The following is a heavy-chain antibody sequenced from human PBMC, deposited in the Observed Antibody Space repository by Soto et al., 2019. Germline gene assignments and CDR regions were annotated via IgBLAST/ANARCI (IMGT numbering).Heavy chain of an antibody. CDR3: ARSIAVDAFDI. CDR2: FYYSGNT. Sequence: QVQLQESGPGLVKPSETLSLTCTVSGGSINSFYWSWIRQPPGQGLEWIGYFYYSGNTYYIPSLKSRVTISVDASKNPLYLGLTSVTAADTAVYYCARSIAVDAFDIWGQGTMVTVSS. D-gene: IGHD6-19*01. CDR1: GGSINSFY. V-gene: IGHV4-59*08. J-gene: IGHJ3*02.